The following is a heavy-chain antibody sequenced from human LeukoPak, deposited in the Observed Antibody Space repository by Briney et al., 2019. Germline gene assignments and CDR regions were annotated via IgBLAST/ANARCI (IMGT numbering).Heavy chain of an antibody. Sequence: SETLSLTCTVSGGSISSYYWSWIRQPPGKGLGWIGYIYYSGSTNYNPSLKSRVTISVDTSKNQFSLKLSSVTAADTAVYYCARLDSEATGSIAVAGTDYYYGMDVWGQGTTVTVSS. CDR3: ARLDSEATGSIAVAGTDYYYGMDV. D-gene: IGHD6-19*01. CDR2: IYYSGST. V-gene: IGHV4-59*08. J-gene: IGHJ6*02. CDR1: GGSISSYY.